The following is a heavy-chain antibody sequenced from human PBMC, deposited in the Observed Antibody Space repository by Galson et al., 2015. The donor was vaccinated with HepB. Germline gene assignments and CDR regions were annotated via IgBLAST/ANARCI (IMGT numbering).Heavy chain of an antibody. J-gene: IGHJ4*02. CDR1: GFSVGNYG. CDR2: IQYIGFTM. D-gene: IGHD2-15*01. V-gene: IGHV3-30*02. CDR3: AMNTPASCYHGLHY. Sequence: SLILSGAASGFSVGNYGLHWVGQAPGKGLEWVAYIQYIGFTMYYGDSVTGRITISRDNSKNTLYLQMNSLSPEDTALYLCAMNTPASCYHGLHYGGQGTLVTVSS.